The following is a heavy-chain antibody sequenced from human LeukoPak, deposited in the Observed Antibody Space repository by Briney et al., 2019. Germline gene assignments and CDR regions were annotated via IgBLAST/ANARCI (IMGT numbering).Heavy chain of an antibody. CDR1: GFTFSSYA. D-gene: IGHD1-26*01. Sequence: GGSLRLSCAASGFTFSSYAMHWVRQAPGKGLEWVAVISYDGSNKYYADSVKGRFTISRDNSKNTLYLQMNSLRAEDTAVYYCARQQSGSYPLELDAFDIWGQGTMVTVSS. J-gene: IGHJ3*02. CDR2: ISYDGSNK. CDR3: ARQQSGSYPLELDAFDI. V-gene: IGHV3-30-3*01.